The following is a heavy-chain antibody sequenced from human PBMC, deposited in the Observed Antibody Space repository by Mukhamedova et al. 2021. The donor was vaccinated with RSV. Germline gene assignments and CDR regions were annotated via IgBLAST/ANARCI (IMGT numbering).Heavy chain of an antibody. Sequence: SGGSISNYYWSWFRQPPGRGLEWIGYIYSSGSTNYNPSLKSRVTISVDTSKDQFSLMLASVTAADTAVYFCARGGASFDYWGQGT. CDR2: IYSSGST. J-gene: IGHJ4*02. CDR3: ARGGASFDY. D-gene: IGHD1-26*01. CDR1: GGSISNYY. V-gene: IGHV4-59*01.